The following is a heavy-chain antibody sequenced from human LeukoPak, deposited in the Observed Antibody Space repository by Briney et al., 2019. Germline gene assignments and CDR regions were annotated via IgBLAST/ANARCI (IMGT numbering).Heavy chain of an antibody. D-gene: IGHD2-2*01. V-gene: IGHV1-2*02. CDR2: INPNSGGT. CDR1: GYTFTGYY. Sequence: EASVKVSCKASGYTFTGYYMHWVRQAPGQGLEWMGWINPNSGGTNYAQKFQGRVTKTRDTSISTAYMELSRLRSDDTAVYYCTKAPYCSSTSCVFDYWGQGTLVTVSS. J-gene: IGHJ4*02. CDR3: TKAPYCSSTSCVFDY.